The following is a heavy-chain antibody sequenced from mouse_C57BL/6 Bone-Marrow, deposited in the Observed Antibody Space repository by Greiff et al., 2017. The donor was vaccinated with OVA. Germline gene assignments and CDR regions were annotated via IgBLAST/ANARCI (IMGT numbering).Heavy chain of an antibody. D-gene: IGHD1-1*01. Sequence: EVQLVESGEGLVKPGGSLKLSCAASGFTFSSYAMSWVRQTPEKRLEWVAYISSGGDYIYYADTVKGRFTISRDNARNTLYLQMSSLKSEDTAMYYCTRERGPIYYYGSSYDWYFDVWGTGTTVTVS. J-gene: IGHJ1*03. CDR3: TRERGPIYYYGSSYDWYFDV. CDR2: ISSGGDYI. V-gene: IGHV5-9-1*02. CDR1: GFTFSSYA.